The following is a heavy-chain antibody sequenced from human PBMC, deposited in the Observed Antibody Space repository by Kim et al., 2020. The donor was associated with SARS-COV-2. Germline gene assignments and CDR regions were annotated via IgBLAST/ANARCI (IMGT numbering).Heavy chain of an antibody. Sequence: YYAESGKGRFTIARDNSKNTIYLQMSSLRVEDTAVDYCAREQYSSGWFDYWGQGTLVTVSS. CDR3: AREQYSSGWFDY. D-gene: IGHD6-19*01. J-gene: IGHJ4*02. V-gene: IGHV3-23*01.